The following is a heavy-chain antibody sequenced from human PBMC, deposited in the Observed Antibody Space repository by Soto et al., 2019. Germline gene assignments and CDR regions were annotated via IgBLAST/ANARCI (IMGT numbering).Heavy chain of an antibody. V-gene: IGHV3-30-3*01. D-gene: IGHD6-6*01. J-gene: IGHJ4*02. CDR1: GFTFSSYA. CDR3: AGESEYSSSCDY. Sequence: QVQLVESGGGVVQPGRSLRLSCAASGFTFSSYAMHWVRQAPGKGLEWVAVISYDGSNKYYADSVKGRFTISRDNSKNTLYLQMNSLRAEDTAVYYCAGESEYSSSCDYWGQGTLVTVSS. CDR2: ISYDGSNK.